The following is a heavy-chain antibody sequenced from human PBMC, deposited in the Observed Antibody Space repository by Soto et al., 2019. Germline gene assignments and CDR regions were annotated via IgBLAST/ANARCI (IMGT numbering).Heavy chain of an antibody. Sequence: ASVKVSCKASGYTFTSYDINWVRQATGQGLEWMGWMNPNSGNTGYAQKFQGRVTMTRNTSISAAYMELSSLRSEDTAVYYCARVLITTVRGAPDYWGQGTLVTVSS. D-gene: IGHD3-10*01. CDR2: MNPNSGNT. CDR1: GYTFTSYD. J-gene: IGHJ4*02. CDR3: ARVLITTVRGAPDY. V-gene: IGHV1-8*01.